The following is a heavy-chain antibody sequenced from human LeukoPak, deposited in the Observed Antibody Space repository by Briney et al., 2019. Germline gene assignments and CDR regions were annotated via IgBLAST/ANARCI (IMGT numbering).Heavy chain of an antibody. J-gene: IGHJ4*02. V-gene: IGHV4-31*03. CDR3: ARSRDGYNLAFDY. CDR1: GGSISSGGYY. D-gene: IGHD5-24*01. CDR2: IYYSGST. Sequence: PSQTLSLTCTVSGGSISSGGYYWSWIRQHPGTGLEWIGYIYYSGSTYYNPSLKSRVTISVDTSKNQFSLKLSSVTAADTAVYYCARSRDGYNLAFDYWGQGTLVTVSS.